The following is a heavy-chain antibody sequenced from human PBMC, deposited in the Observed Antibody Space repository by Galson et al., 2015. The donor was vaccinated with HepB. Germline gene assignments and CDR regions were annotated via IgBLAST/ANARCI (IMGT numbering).Heavy chain of an antibody. V-gene: IGHV3-30*04. Sequence: SLRLACAASGFTFSSSAMHWVRQAPGKGLEWVAVISHDGSNKYYADSVKGRFTISRDNSKNTLYLQMNSLRAEDTAVYYCAKDRKYCSSTTCYTYYGVDVWGQGTTVTVSS. CDR1: GFTFSSSA. CDR3: AKDRKYCSSTTCYTYYGVDV. D-gene: IGHD2-2*02. J-gene: IGHJ6*02. CDR2: ISHDGSNK.